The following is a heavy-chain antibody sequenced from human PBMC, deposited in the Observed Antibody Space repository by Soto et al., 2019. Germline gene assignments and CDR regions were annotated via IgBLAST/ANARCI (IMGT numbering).Heavy chain of an antibody. CDR1: GYTFTSYA. Sequence: QVQLVQSGAEVKKPGASVKVSCKASGYTFTSYAMHWVRQAPGQRLEWMGWINAGNGNTKYSQKFQGRVTITRDTSASTAYMERSSLRSEDTAVYYCARGGSLYWYFDLWGRGTLGTVSS. D-gene: IGHD1-26*01. J-gene: IGHJ2*01. CDR3: ARGGSLYWYFDL. CDR2: INAGNGNT. V-gene: IGHV1-3*01.